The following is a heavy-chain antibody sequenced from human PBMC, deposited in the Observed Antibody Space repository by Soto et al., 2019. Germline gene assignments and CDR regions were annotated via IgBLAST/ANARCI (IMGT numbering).Heavy chain of an antibody. D-gene: IGHD3-10*01. J-gene: IGHJ6*02. CDR3: AKISGSLYYYYGMDV. CDR2: INPNSGGT. Sequence: ASVKVSCKASGYTFTGYYMHWVRQAPGQGLEWMGWINPNSGGTNYAQKFQGWVTMTRDTSISTAYMELSRLRSDDTAVYYCAKISGSLYYYYGMDVWGQGTTVTVSS. CDR1: GYTFTGYY. V-gene: IGHV1-2*04.